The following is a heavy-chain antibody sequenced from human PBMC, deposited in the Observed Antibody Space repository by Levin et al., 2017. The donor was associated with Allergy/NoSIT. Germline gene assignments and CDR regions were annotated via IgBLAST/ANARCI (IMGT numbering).Heavy chain of an antibody. CDR1: GYTLTNLA. CDR3: ATDGGGQYTYFDF. J-gene: IGHJ4*02. Sequence: RASVKVSCKVSGYTLTNLAMHWVRQAPGKGLEWMGGFDPEDGETFYAQKFQGRVTMTEDTDTAYMELSSLRSDDTAVYYCATDGGGQYTYFDFWGQGTLVTVSS. D-gene: IGHD2-15*01. CDR2: FDPEDGET. V-gene: IGHV1-24*01.